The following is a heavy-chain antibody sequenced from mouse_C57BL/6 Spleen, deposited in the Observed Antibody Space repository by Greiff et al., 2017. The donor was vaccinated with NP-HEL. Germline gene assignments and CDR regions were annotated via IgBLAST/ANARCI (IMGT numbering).Heavy chain of an antibody. CDR3: VRRGSYDGYSHAMDY. Sequence: EVQLVESGGGLVQPKGSLKLSCAASGFSFNTYAMNWVRQAPGKGLEWVARIRSKSNNYATYYADSVKDRFTISRDDSESMLYLQMNNLKTEDTAMYYCVRRGSYDGYSHAMDYWGQGTSVTVSS. J-gene: IGHJ4*01. CDR1: GFSFNTYA. D-gene: IGHD2-3*01. V-gene: IGHV10-1*01. CDR2: IRSKSNNYAT.